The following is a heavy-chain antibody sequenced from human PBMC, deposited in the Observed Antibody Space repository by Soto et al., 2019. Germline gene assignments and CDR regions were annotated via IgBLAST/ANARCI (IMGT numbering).Heavy chain of an antibody. D-gene: IGHD6-19*01. V-gene: IGHV4-39*01. Sequence: QLQLQESGPGLVKPSETLSLTCTVSGGSISSSSYYWGWIRQPPGKGLEWIGSIYYSGSTYYNPSLKSRVPISGDTSKNPCSLKLSSVTAADTAVYYCASPGYRSGWYFDYWGQGTLVTVSS. CDR2: IYYSGST. CDR3: ASPGYRSGWYFDY. CDR1: GGSISSSSYY. J-gene: IGHJ4*02.